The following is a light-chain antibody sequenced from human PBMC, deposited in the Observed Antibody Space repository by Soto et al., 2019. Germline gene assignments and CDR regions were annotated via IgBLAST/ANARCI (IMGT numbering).Light chain of an antibody. Sequence: QSVLTQPPSASGTPGQRVTISCAGSSSNVGSYSVNWYQQLPGAAPRLLIYTNNHRPSGVPDRFSGSKSGTSASLAISGLQSEDEADYFCASWDDSLNGLHVFGTGTKVT. V-gene: IGLV1-44*01. J-gene: IGLJ1*01. CDR3: ASWDDSLNGLHV. CDR2: TNN. CDR1: SSNVGSYS.